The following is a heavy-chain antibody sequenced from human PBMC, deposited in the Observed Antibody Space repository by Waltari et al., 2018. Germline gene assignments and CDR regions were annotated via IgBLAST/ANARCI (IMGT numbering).Heavy chain of an antibody. CDR2: IYYSGST. J-gene: IGHJ4*02. CDR3: ARRRGVEQLVFYFDY. V-gene: IGHV4-39*07. CDR1: GGSISSSSYY. Sequence: QLQLQESGPGLVKPSETLSLTCTVSGGSISSSSYYWGWIRQPPGKGLEWIGSIYYSGSTYYNPSLKSRVTISVDTSKNQFSLKLSSVTAADTAVYYCARRRGVEQLVFYFDYWGQGTLVTVSS. D-gene: IGHD6-6*01.